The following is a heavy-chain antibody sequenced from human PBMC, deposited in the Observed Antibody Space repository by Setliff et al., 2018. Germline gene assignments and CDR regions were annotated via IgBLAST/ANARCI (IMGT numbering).Heavy chain of an antibody. CDR3: ASELTTAEGGDY. D-gene: IGHD1-26*01. J-gene: IGHJ4*02. CDR2: IYHSGST. V-gene: IGHV4-30-2*01. Sequence: PSAPLSLTCAVSGGSISSGGYSWSWIRQPPGKGLEWIGYIYHSGSTYYNPSLKSRVTISVDTSKNQFSLKLSSVTAADTAVYYCASELTTAEGGDYWGQGTLFTVSS. CDR1: GGSISSGGYS.